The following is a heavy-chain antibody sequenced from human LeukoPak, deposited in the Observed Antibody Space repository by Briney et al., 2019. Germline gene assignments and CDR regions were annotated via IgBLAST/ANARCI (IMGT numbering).Heavy chain of an antibody. V-gene: IGHV3-13*01. Sequence: GGSLRLSCAASGFTFSSYDMHWVRQATGKGLEWVSAIGTAGDTYYPGSVKGRFTISRENAKNSLYLQMNSLRAGDTAVYYCARVLQLYYDSSGYYDYWGQGTLVTVSS. CDR3: ARVLQLYYDSSGYYDY. J-gene: IGHJ4*02. D-gene: IGHD3-22*01. CDR2: IGTAGDT. CDR1: GFTFSSYD.